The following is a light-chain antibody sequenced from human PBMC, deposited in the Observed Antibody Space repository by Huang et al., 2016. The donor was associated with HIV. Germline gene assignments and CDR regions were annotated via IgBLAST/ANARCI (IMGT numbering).Light chain of an antibody. J-gene: IGKJ3*01. CDR2: AAS. CDR1: HVVSSH. CDR3: QQYNDFRST. V-gene: IGKV3-15*01. Sequence: ETVMTQSPVTLSVSPGDRASLSCRSSHVVSSHLAWYQQKPGEAPRLLIYAASTRATGVPAMFSGSGAGTEFTLTISTLQSEDSAVYYCQQYNDFRSTFGPGTRVEIK.